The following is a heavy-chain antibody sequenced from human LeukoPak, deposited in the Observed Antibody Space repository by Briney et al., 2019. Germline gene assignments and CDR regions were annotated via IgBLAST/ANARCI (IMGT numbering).Heavy chain of an antibody. CDR2: INPNSGGT. V-gene: IGHV1-2*02. Sequence: ASVKVSCKSSGYSFTGHYMHWVRQAPGQGLEWVGWINPNSGGTNYAQKFQGRVTMTRDTSTSTAYMELRSLRSDDTAVYYCARDIVPHNWFDPWGQGTLVTVSS. J-gene: IGHJ5*02. D-gene: IGHD3-16*02. CDR1: GYSFTGHY. CDR3: ARDIVPHNWFDP.